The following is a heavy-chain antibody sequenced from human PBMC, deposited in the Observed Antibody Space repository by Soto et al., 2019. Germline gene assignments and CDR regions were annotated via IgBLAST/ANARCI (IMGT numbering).Heavy chain of an antibody. CDR3: ARHSTPGVYDILTGYPYTCFDP. D-gene: IGHD3-9*01. J-gene: IGHJ5*02. V-gene: IGHV4-39*01. CDR2: IYYSGST. Sequence: PSETLSLTCTVSGGSISSSSYYWGWIRQPPGKGLEWIGSIYYSGSTYYNPSLKSRVTISVDMSKNQFSLKLSSVTAADPAVYYCARHSTPGVYDILTGYPYTCFDPWGQGTLVTVSS. CDR1: GGSISSSSYY.